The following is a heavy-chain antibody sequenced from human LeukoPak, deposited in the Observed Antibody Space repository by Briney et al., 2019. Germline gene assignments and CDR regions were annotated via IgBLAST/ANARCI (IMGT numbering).Heavy chain of an antibody. CDR1: GGSISSGDYY. CDR3: ARGDGSGSYQYYYYGMDV. D-gene: IGHD3-10*01. J-gene: IGHJ6*02. Sequence: SETLSLTCTVSGGSISSGDYYWSWIRQPPGKGLEWIGYIYYSGSTYYNPSLKSRVTISVDTSKNQFSLKLSSVTAADTAVYYCARGDGSGSYQYYYYGMDVWGQGTTVTVSS. CDR2: IYYSGST. V-gene: IGHV4-30-4*01.